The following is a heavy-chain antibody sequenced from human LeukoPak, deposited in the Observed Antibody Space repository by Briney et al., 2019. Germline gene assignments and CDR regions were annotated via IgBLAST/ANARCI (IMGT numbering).Heavy chain of an antibody. V-gene: IGHV1-24*01. D-gene: IGHD3-3*02. CDR3: ATDKETQLALDY. CDR2: FDPEDGET. CDR1: GYTLTELS. Sequence: ASVKVSCKVSGYTLTELSMHWVRQAPGKGLEWMGGFDPEDGETTYAQKFQGRVTMTGDTSTDIAYMELSSLRSEDTAVYYCATDKETQLALDYWGQGTLVTVSS. J-gene: IGHJ4*02.